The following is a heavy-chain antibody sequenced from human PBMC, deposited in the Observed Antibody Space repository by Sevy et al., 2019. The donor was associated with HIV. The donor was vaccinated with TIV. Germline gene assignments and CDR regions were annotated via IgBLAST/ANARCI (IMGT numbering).Heavy chain of an antibody. Sequence: SETLSLTCTVSGGSISSYYWSWIRQPAGKGLEWIGRIYTSGSTNYNPSLKSRVTMSVDTSKNQFSLKLSSVTAADTAVYYCAIDQAAVGSHWFDPWGQGTLVTVSS. J-gene: IGHJ5*02. V-gene: IGHV4-4*07. CDR1: GGSISSYY. CDR3: AIDQAAVGSHWFDP. D-gene: IGHD6-19*01. CDR2: IYTSGST.